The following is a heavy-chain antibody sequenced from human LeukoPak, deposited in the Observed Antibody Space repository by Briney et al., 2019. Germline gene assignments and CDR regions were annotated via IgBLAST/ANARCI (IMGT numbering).Heavy chain of an antibody. D-gene: IGHD1-26*01. J-gene: IGHJ6*03. V-gene: IGHV4-59*01. CDR2: IYYSGST. Sequence: PSETLSLTCTVSGGSISSYYWSWIRQPPGKGLEGIGYIYYSGSTNYNPSLTSRVTISVDTSKNQFSLKLSSVTAADTAVYYCARVVVGATYYMDVWGKGTTVTVSS. CDR1: GGSISSYY. CDR3: ARVVVGATYYMDV.